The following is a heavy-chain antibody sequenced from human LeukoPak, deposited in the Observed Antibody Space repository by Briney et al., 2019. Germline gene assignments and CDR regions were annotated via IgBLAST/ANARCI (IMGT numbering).Heavy chain of an antibody. Sequence: GRSLRLSCAASGFTFNSYAMHWVRQAPGKGLGWIGVVSYDGSDNYYADSVKGRFTISRDNSKNTLYLQMSSLRAEDTAVYYCAKSATVSPDYWYFDLWGRGTLVTVSS. D-gene: IGHD4-11*01. CDR1: GFTFNSYA. J-gene: IGHJ2*01. V-gene: IGHV3-30*18. CDR3: AKSATVSPDYWYFDL. CDR2: VSYDGSDN.